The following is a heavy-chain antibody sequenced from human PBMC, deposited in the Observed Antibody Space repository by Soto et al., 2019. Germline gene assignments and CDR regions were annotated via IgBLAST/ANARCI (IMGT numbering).Heavy chain of an antibody. CDR3: AREGYCSGGSCYRTLHYYYYGMDV. CDR2: IYHSGST. CDR1: GGSISSSNW. Sequence: QVQLQESGPGLVKPSGTLSLTCAVSGGSISSSNWWSWVRQPPGKGLEWIGEIYHSGSTNYNPSLKSRVTISVDKSKNQFSLKLSSVTAADTAVYYCAREGYCSGGSCYRTLHYYYYGMDVWGQGTTVTVSS. J-gene: IGHJ6*02. V-gene: IGHV4-4*02. D-gene: IGHD2-15*01.